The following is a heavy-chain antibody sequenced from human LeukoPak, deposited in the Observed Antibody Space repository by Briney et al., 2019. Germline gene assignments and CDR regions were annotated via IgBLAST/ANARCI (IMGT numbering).Heavy chain of an antibody. D-gene: IGHD3-3*01. Sequence: SETLSLTCTVSGGSISSYYWSWIRQPPGKGLEWIGYIYYSGSTNYNPSLKSRVTISVDTSKNQFSLRLSSVTAADTAVYYCARERGVFGVVGTTDNYYMDVWGKGTTVTVSS. CDR1: GGSISSYY. J-gene: IGHJ6*03. V-gene: IGHV4-59*01. CDR3: ARERGVFGVVGTTDNYYMDV. CDR2: IYYSGST.